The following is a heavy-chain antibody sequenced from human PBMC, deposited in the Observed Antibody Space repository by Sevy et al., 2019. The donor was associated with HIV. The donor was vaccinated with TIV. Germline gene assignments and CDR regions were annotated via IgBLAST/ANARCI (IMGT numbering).Heavy chain of an antibody. Sequence: SETLSLTCTVSGGSVSSGSYYWSWIRQPPGKGLEWIGYIYYSGSTNYNPSLKSRVTISVDTSKNQFSLKLSSVTAADTAVYYCARDTPLRYYDSSGYYSKEDAFDIWGQGTMVTVS. CDR2: IYYSGST. CDR3: ARDTPLRYYDSSGYYSKEDAFDI. J-gene: IGHJ3*02. CDR1: GGSVSSGSYY. V-gene: IGHV4-61*01. D-gene: IGHD3-22*01.